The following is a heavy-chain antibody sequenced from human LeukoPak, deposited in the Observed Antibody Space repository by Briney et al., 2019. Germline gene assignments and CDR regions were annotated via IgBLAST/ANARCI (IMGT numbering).Heavy chain of an antibody. CDR3: TRERKSGIAAFDY. J-gene: IGHJ4*02. CDR1: GFIFSDYY. CDR2: IGSSSSYT. V-gene: IGHV3-11*05. D-gene: IGHD6-13*01. Sequence: PGGSLRLSCAASGFIFSDYYMSWIRQAPGKGLEWVSYIGSSSSYTKYADSVKGRFTISRDNAKNLLYLQMNSLRAEDTAVYYCTRERKSGIAAFDYWGQGTLVTVSS.